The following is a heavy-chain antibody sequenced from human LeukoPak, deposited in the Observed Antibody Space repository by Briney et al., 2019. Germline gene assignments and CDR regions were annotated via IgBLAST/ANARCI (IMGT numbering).Heavy chain of an antibody. CDR3: ARYYYDSSGYYDYGMDV. V-gene: IGHV4-59*01. J-gene: IGHJ6*02. Sequence: SETLSLTCTVSGGSISSYYWSWIRQPPGKGLEWIGYIYYSGSTNYNPSLKSRVTISVDTSKNQFSLKLSSVTAADTAVYYCARYYYDSSGYYDYGMDVWGQGTTVTVSS. CDR1: GGSISSYY. CDR2: IYYSGST. D-gene: IGHD3-22*01.